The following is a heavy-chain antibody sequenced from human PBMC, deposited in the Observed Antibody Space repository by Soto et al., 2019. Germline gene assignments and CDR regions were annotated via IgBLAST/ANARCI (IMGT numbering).Heavy chain of an antibody. CDR1: GFTFGIYA. CDR3: ARDTQLWRLDS. Sequence: GGSLRLSCACSGFTFGIYAMSLVRQAPGKGLEWVSRLNSDGSATTYADSVKGRFTISRDNVKNTLYLQMNSLRAEDTAVYFCARDTQLWRLDSWGQGTLVTVSS. CDR2: LNSDGSAT. V-gene: IGHV3-74*01. J-gene: IGHJ4*02. D-gene: IGHD5-18*01.